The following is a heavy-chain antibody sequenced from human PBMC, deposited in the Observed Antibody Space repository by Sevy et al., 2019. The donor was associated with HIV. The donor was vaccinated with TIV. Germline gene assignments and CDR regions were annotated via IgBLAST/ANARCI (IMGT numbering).Heavy chain of an antibody. CDR1: GFTFSDHY. CDR2: TRNKADSYTT. Sequence: GGSLRLSCAASGFTFSDHYMEWVRQAPGKGLEWVGRTRNKADSYTTEYAASVKGRFTISRDDSKNSLYLQMNSLKAEDTAVYYCATNADLAAAGRVFDYWGQGTLVTVSS. V-gene: IGHV3-72*01. J-gene: IGHJ4*02. D-gene: IGHD6-13*01. CDR3: ATNADLAAAGRVFDY.